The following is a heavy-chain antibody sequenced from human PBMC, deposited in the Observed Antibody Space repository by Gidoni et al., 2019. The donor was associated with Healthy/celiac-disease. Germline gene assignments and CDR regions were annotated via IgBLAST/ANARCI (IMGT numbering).Heavy chain of an antibody. V-gene: IGHV4-39*01. Sequence: QLQLQESGPGLVKPSETLSLTCTVSGGSHSSSSYYWGWIRQPPGKGLEWIGSIHYSGSTYYNPSRKSLVTISVDTSKNHFSLKLSSVTAADTAVYYCARQGSPGGYYDSSGYIDYWGQGTLVTVSS. CDR3: ARQGSPGGYYDSSGYIDY. J-gene: IGHJ4*02. CDR1: GGSHSSSSYY. CDR2: IHYSGST. D-gene: IGHD3-22*01.